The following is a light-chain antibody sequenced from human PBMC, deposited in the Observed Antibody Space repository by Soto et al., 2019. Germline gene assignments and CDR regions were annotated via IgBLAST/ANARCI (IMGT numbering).Light chain of an antibody. J-gene: IGKJ5*01. V-gene: IGKV3-15*01. CDR3: QQGYSTPIT. CDR2: GAS. CDR1: QSVRSN. Sequence: EVVLTQSPATLSVSPGERATLSCRASQSVRSNLAWYQHKPGQAPRLLISGASTRATGLPARFSGSGSGTDFALTISSLQPEDFATYYCQQGYSTPITFGQGTRLEIK.